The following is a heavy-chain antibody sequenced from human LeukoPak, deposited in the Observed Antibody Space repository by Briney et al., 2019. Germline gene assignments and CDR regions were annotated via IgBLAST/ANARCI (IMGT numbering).Heavy chain of an antibody. V-gene: IGHV3-21*01. CDR1: GFTFSSYS. CDR3: ARADIVVVPAAIRGYNWFDP. J-gene: IGHJ5*02. D-gene: IGHD2-2*01. Sequence: GGSLRLSCAASGFTFSSYSMNWVRQAPGKGLEWVSSISSSSSYIYYADSVKGRFTISRDNAKNSLYLQMNSLRAEDTAVYYCARADIVVVPAAIRGYNWFDPWGQGTLVTVSS. CDR2: ISSSSSYI.